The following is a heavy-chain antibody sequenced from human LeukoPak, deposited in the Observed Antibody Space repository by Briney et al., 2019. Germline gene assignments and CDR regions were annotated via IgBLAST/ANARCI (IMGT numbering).Heavy chain of an antibody. CDR3: ARTVVPAAIDY. D-gene: IGHD2-2*02. Sequence: GGSLRLSCAASGFTVSSNYMSWVRQAPGKGLEWVSVIYSGGSTYYADSVKGRFTISRDNSKNTLYLQMNSLRAEDTAVYYCARTVVPAAIDYWGQGTLVTVSS. J-gene: IGHJ4*02. CDR2: IYSGGST. V-gene: IGHV3-53*01. CDR1: GFTVSSNY.